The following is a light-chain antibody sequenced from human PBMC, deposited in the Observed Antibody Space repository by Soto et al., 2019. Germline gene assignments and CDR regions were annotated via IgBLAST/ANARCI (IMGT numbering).Light chain of an antibody. CDR2: RDA. V-gene: IGLV3-9*01. J-gene: IGLJ3*02. CDR1: NIGSKN. Sequence: SYELTQPLSVSVVLGQTARITCGGDNIGSKNVHWYQQKPGQAPILVIYRDANRPSGIPERFSGSNSGNTATLTIDRTPAGDEADYYCQVWDPRTANWVSGGGTQLTVL. CDR3: QVWDPRTANWV.